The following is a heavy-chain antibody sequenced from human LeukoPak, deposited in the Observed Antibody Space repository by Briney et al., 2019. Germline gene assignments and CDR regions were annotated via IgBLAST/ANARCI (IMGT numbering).Heavy chain of an antibody. J-gene: IGHJ4*02. V-gene: IGHV2-5*02. CDR3: AHAYTPSGTWGYFDN. CDR1: GFSLNANEVG. D-gene: IGHD1-1*01. CDR2: IYWDDVK. Sequence: SGPTLVKHTQTLTLTCSFSGFSLNANEVGVGWIRQPPGRALEWLAVIYWDDVKRDNPSLRSRLTITKDTSKNQVVLTMTNMDPVDTATYFCAHAYTPSGTWGYFDNWGQGTLVTVSS.